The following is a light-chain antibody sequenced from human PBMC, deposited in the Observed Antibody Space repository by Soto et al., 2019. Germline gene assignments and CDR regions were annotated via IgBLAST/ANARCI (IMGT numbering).Light chain of an antibody. Sequence: DIQMTQSPSSLSASVGDRITITCRASQSISAYLNWYQHKPGKAPKLLIFAPSTLQTGVPSRFSGSGSGTHFNLTISGLQPDDVATYYCQHTFCSPYTLAQGTKLEI. J-gene: IGKJ2*01. V-gene: IGKV1-39*01. CDR3: QHTFCSPYT. CDR2: APS. CDR1: QSISAY.